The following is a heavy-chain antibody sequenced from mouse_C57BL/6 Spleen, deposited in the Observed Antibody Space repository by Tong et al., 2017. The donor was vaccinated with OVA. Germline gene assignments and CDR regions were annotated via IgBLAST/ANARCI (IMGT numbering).Heavy chain of an antibody. D-gene: IGHD2-1*01. CDR3: TGGNLDY. V-gene: IGHV6-6*02. Sequence: EVQLQESGGGLVQPGGSMKLSCVASGFTFSNYWMNWVRQSPEKGLEWVAEIRLKSNNYATHYAESVKGRFTISRDDSKSRVYMQMNNIRAEDSGMYYCTGGNLDYWGQGTTLTVSS. CDR2: IRLKSNNYAT. CDR1: GFTFSNYW. J-gene: IGHJ2*01.